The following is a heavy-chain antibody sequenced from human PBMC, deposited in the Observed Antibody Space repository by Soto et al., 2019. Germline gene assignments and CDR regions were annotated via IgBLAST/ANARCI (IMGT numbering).Heavy chain of an antibody. J-gene: IGHJ3*02. CDR2: ISAYNGNT. CDR1: GYTFTSYG. Sequence: ASVKVSCKASGYTFTSYGISWLRQAPGQGLEWMGWISAYNGNTNYAQKLQGRVTMTTDTSTSTAYMELRRLRSDDTAVCYCARGFYSAIFRLGAFDIWGQGTRVIV. CDR3: ARGFYSAIFRLGAFDI. V-gene: IGHV1-18*01. D-gene: IGHD3-9*01.